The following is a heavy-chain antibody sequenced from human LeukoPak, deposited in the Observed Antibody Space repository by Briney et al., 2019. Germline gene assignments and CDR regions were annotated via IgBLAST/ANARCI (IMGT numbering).Heavy chain of an antibody. CDR3: ARFDGSGSSYFDY. CDR2: IYYSGSF. CDR1: GGSISSSTYY. Sequence: PSETLSLTCTVSGGSISSSTYYWGWIRQPPGKGLEWIGSIYYSGSFYYNPSLKSRVTISIDTSKNKFSLKLTSVTAADTAVYYCARFDGSGSSYFDYWGQGTLVTVSS. J-gene: IGHJ4*02. D-gene: IGHD3-10*01. V-gene: IGHV4-39*01.